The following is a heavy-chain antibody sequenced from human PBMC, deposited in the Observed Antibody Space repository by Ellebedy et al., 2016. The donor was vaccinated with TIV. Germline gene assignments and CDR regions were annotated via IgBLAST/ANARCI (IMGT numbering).Heavy chain of an antibody. CDR2: IYYSGST. CDR1: GGSISSVGYY. CDR3: ARALGEMADY. Sequence: SETLSLTXTVSGGSISSVGYYWSWIRQHPGKGLEWIGYIYYSGSTYYNPSLKSRVTISVDTSKNQFSLKLSSVTAADTAVYYCARALGEMADYWGQGTLVTVSS. D-gene: IGHD5-24*01. V-gene: IGHV4-31*03. J-gene: IGHJ4*02.